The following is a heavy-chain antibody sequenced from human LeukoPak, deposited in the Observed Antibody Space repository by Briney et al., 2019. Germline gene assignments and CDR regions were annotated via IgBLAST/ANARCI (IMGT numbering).Heavy chain of an antibody. D-gene: IGHD3-10*01. Sequence: GESLKISCKGSGYSFTSYWIGWVRQMPGKSLEWMGIIYPGDSDTRYSPSFQGQVTITADKSISTAYLQWSSLKASDTAIYYCARHAVYYGSGNRAFDIWGQGTMVTVSS. CDR2: IYPGDSDT. CDR3: ARHAVYYGSGNRAFDI. CDR1: GYSFTSYW. V-gene: IGHV5-51*01. J-gene: IGHJ3*02.